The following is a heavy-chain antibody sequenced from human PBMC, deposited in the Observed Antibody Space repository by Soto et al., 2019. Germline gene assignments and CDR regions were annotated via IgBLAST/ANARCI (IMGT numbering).Heavy chain of an antibody. Sequence: SETLSLTCTVSGGSISSYYWSWIRQPPGKGLEWIGYIYYSGSTNYNPSLKSRVTISVDTSKNQFSLKLSSVTAADTAVYYCARGTRFDYRGQGTLVTVSS. CDR2: IYYSGST. V-gene: IGHV4-59*08. CDR3: ARGTRFDY. J-gene: IGHJ4*02. CDR1: GGSISSYY.